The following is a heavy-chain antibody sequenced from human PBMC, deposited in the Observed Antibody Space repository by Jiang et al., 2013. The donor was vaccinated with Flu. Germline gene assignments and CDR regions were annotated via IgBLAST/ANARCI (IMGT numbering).Heavy chain of an antibody. CDR3: ARRGGITGTKGAFDI. V-gene: IGHV1-18*01. D-gene: IGHD1-20*01. CDR1: GYTFTSYG. CDR2: ISAYNGNT. Sequence: GYTFTSYGISWVRQAPGQGLEWMGWISAYNGNTNYAQKLQGRVTMTTDTSTSTAYMELRSLRSDDTAVYYCARRGGITGTKGAFDIWGQGTMVTVSS. J-gene: IGHJ3*02.